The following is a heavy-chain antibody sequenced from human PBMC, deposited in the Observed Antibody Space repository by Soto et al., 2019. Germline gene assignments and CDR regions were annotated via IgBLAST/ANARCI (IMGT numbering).Heavy chain of an antibody. Sequence: QLQLQESGPGLVKPSETLSLTCTVSGGSISSSSYYWGWIRQPPGKGLEWIGSIYYSGSTYYNPSLKSRVTISVDTSKKQFSLKLSSVTAADTAVYYCATSNRLRLVPIHDAFDIWGQGTMVTVSS. CDR3: ATSNRLRLVPIHDAFDI. V-gene: IGHV4-39*01. D-gene: IGHD6-19*01. J-gene: IGHJ3*02. CDR1: GGSISSSSYY. CDR2: IYYSGST.